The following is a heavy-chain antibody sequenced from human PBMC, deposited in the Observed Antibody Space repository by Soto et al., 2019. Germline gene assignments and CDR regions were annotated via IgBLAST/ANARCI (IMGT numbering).Heavy chain of an antibody. D-gene: IGHD3-22*01. J-gene: IGHJ4*02. CDR1: GFTFSSYA. CDR3: AKEGAEGITMIVVVITNFDY. V-gene: IGHV3-23*01. CDR2: ISGGGGST. Sequence: EVQLLESGGGLVQPGGSLRLSCAASGFTFSSYAMSWVRQAPGKGLEWVSAISGGGGSTYYADSVKGRFTISRDNSKNTLYLQMNSLSDEDTAVYYCAKEGAEGITMIVVVITNFDYWGQGTLVTVSS.